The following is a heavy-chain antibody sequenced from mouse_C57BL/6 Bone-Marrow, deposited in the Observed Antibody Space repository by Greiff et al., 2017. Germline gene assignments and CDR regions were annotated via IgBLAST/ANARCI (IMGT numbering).Heavy chain of an antibody. V-gene: IGHV1-82*01. CDR2: IYPGDGDT. Sequence: VQLQQSGPELVKPGASVKISCKASGYAFSSSWMNWVKQRPGKGLEWIGRIYPGDGDTNYNGKFMGKATLTADKSSSTAYRQLSSLTSEDSAVYFCARRACYWGQGTTLTVSS. CDR3: ARRACY. CDR1: GYAFSSSW. D-gene: IGHD3-3*01. J-gene: IGHJ2*01.